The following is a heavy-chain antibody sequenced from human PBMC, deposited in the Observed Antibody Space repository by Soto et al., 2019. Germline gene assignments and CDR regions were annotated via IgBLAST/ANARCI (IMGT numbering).Heavy chain of an antibody. Sequence: SETLSLTCTVSGGSISSGDDFWTWIRQPPGKGLEWIGYIYYSGSTYYNPSLKSRLNMSVDTSKIQFSLKLSSVTAADTAVYYCARDRAKWKDYYYYGMDVWGQGTTVTVSS. CDR3: ARDRAKWKDYYYYGMDV. V-gene: IGHV4-30-4*01. D-gene: IGHD1-20*01. CDR2: IYYSGST. CDR1: GGSISSGDDF. J-gene: IGHJ6*02.